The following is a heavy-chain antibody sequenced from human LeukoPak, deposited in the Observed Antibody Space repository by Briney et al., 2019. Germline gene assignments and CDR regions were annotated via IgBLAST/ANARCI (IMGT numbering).Heavy chain of an antibody. CDR2: IYHSGST. Sequence: SETLSLTCTVSGGSISSGGYYWSWIRQPPGKGLEWIGYIYHSGSTYYNPSLKSRVAISVDRSKNQFSLKLSSVTAADTAVYYCARSLEYSSNDAFDIWGQGTMVTVSS. D-gene: IGHD6-6*01. CDR3: ARSLEYSSNDAFDI. CDR1: GGSISSGGYY. V-gene: IGHV4-30-2*01. J-gene: IGHJ3*02.